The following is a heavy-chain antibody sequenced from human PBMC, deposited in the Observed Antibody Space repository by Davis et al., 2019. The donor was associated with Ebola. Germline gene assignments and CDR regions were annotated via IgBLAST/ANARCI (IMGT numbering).Heavy chain of an antibody. D-gene: IGHD1-26*01. CDR3: AKELGNSGSYDY. J-gene: IGHJ4*02. CDR1: GFTFSNCG. V-gene: IGHV3-30*02. Sequence: PGGSLRLSCAASGFTFSNCGMHWVRQAPGKGLDWVAFIRYDGSDKFYVDSVKGRFTVSRDNSKNTLFLQMNSLRADDTAVYYCAKELGNSGSYDYWGQGTQVTVSS. CDR2: IRYDGSDK.